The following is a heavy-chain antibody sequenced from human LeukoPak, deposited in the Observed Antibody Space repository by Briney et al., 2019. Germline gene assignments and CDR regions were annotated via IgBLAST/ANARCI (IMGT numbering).Heavy chain of an antibody. CDR1: GGTFSSYA. Sequence: LVASVKVSCKASGGTFSSYAISWVRQAPGQGLEWMGGIIPIFGTANYAQKFQGRVTITADESTSTAYMELSSLRSEDTAVYYCARGRPSNRDDYWGQGTLVTVSS. V-gene: IGHV1-69*13. J-gene: IGHJ4*02. D-gene: IGHD2-2*01. CDR3: ARGRPSNRDDY. CDR2: IIPIFGTA.